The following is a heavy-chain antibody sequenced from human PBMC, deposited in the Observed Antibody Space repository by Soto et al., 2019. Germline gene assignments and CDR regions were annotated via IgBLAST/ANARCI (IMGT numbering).Heavy chain of an antibody. J-gene: IGHJ5*02. CDR3: ARDMGGGAHYDFWSGPQIGRWFDP. D-gene: IGHD3-3*01. CDR2: IYYSGST. Sequence: PSETPSLTCTVSGGPISSYYWSWLRQPPGKGLEWIGYIYYSGSTNYNPSLKSRVTISVDTSKNQFSLKLSSVTAADTAVYYCARDMGGGAHYDFWSGPQIGRWFDPWGQGTLVTVSS. V-gene: IGHV4-59*01. CDR1: GGPISSYY.